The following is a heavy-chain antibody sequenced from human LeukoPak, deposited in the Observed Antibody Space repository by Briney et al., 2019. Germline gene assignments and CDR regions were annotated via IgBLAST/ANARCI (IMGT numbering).Heavy chain of an antibody. D-gene: IGHD1-14*01. CDR3: ARNRLGLIDY. CDR2: IYYSGST. J-gene: IGHJ4*02. CDR1: GGSISSYY. V-gene: IGHV4-59*01. Sequence: PSVTLSLTCTVSGGSISSYYWSWLRQPPGKGLEWIGYIYYSGSTNYNPSLKSRVTISVDTSKNQFSLKLSSVTAADTAVYYCARNRLGLIDYWGQGTLVTVSS.